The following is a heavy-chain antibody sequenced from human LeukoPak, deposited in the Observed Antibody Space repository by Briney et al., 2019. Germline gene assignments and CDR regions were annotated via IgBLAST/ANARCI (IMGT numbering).Heavy chain of an antibody. CDR1: GGTFSTYA. CDR3: AREGDLSIEVAGDLDY. CDR2: IIPLLGKP. D-gene: IGHD6-19*01. J-gene: IGHJ4*02. Sequence: SVKLSCKASGGTFSTYAISWVRQAPGQGLEWMGRIIPLLGKPNYAQKFQGRVTITADKATTTDYMELNSLTSEDTAVYYCAREGDLSIEVAGDLDYWGQGTLVTVSS. V-gene: IGHV1-69*04.